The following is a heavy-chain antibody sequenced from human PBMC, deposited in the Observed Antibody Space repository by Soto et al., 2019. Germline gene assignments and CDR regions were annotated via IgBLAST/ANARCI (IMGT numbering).Heavy chain of an antibody. CDR3: ARGGYSSSWVYYYYYMDV. D-gene: IGHD6-13*01. J-gene: IGHJ6*03. V-gene: IGHV1-3*01. Sequence: EASVKVSCKASGYTFTSYAMHWVRQAPGQRLEWMGWINAGNGNTKYSQKFQGRVTITRDTSASTAYMELSSLRSEDTAVYYCARGGYSSSWVYYYYYMDVWGKGTTVTVSS. CDR2: INAGNGNT. CDR1: GYTFTSYA.